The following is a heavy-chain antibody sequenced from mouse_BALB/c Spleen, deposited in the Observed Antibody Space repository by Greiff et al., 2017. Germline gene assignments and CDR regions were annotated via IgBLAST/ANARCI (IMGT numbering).Heavy chain of an antibody. Sequence: QVQLKQSGAELAKPGASVKMSCKASGYTFTSYWMHWVKQRPGQGLEWIGYINPSTGYTEYNQKFKDKATLTADKSSSTAYMQLSSLTSEDSAVYYCARKDPIYYGNSYYAMDYWGQGTSVTVSS. V-gene: IGHV1-7*01. CDR2: INPSTGYT. CDR1: GYTFTSYW. J-gene: IGHJ4*01. CDR3: ARKDPIYYGNSYYAMDY. D-gene: IGHD2-1*01.